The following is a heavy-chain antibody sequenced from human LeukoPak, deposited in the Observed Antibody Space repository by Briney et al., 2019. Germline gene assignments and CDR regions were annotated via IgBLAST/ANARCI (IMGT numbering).Heavy chain of an antibody. J-gene: IGHJ5*02. Sequence: SVDGKTAYYADSVKGRFIISRDNSKTTLYLQLSGLRAEDTAVYYCAQGYLSGWYPSWGPGSMGSVSS. CDR2: SVDGKTA. D-gene: IGHD6-19*01. V-gene: IGHV3-23*01. CDR3: AQGYLSGWYPS.